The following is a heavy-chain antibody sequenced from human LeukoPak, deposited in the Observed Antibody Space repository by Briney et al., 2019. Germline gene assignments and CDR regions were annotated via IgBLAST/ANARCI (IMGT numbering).Heavy chain of an antibody. D-gene: IGHD3-22*01. J-gene: IGHJ4*02. CDR1: GYSFTSYW. Sequence: GESLKISCKGSGYSFTSYWIGWVRHMPGKGLEGMGIIYPGDSATRYSPSFQGRVTIPTDKSVTTAYLPWNSLKASDTAMYYCARRGYNYDFDYWGQGTLVTVSS. CDR3: ARRGYNYDFDY. V-gene: IGHV5-51*01. CDR2: IYPGDSAT.